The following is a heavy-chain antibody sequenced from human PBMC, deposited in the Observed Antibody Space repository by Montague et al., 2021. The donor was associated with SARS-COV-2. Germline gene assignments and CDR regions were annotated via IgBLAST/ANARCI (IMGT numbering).Heavy chain of an antibody. CDR1: GFTFSSYS. CDR3: AKGTAVPGTRGYDFDS. D-gene: IGHD5-12*01. CDR2: IYSGGSST. Sequence: SLRLSCAASGFTFSSYSMSWVRQAPRKGLEWVPVIYSGGSSTLYANSVQGRFSISRDNSKNTVDLQMNSLRGEDTALYYCAKGTAVPGTRGYDFDSWGQGTLVTVSS. V-gene: IGHV3-23*03. J-gene: IGHJ4*02.